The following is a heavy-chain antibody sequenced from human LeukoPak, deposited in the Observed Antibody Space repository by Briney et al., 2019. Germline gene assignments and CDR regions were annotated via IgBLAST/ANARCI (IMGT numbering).Heavy chain of an antibody. Sequence: ASVKVSCKASGYTFTGYYMHWVRQAPGQGLEWMGWINPNSGGTNYAQKFQDRVTMTRDTSISTAYMELSRLRSDDTAVYYCARDGYSSSSPFFDYWGQGTLVTVSS. CDR1: GYTFTGYY. V-gene: IGHV1-2*02. D-gene: IGHD6-6*01. CDR3: ARDGYSSSSPFFDY. J-gene: IGHJ4*02. CDR2: INPNSGGT.